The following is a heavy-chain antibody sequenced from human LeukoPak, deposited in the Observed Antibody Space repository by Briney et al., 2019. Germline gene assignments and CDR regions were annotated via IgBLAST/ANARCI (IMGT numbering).Heavy chain of an antibody. Sequence: GESLKISCKGSGYSFTSYWIGWVRQMPGKGLEWMGIIYPGDSDTKYSPSFQGQVTISADKSINTAYLQWGSLKASDTAMYYCASPQVYDSSGYYDYWGQGTLVTVSS. V-gene: IGHV5-51*01. D-gene: IGHD3-22*01. CDR3: ASPQVYDSSGYYDY. J-gene: IGHJ4*02. CDR2: IYPGDSDT. CDR1: GYSFTSYW.